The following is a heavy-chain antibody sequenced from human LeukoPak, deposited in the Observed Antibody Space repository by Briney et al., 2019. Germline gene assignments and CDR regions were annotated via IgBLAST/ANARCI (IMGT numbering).Heavy chain of an antibody. D-gene: IGHD4-17*01. CDR3: ARDVHGDYGSGWFDP. J-gene: IGHJ5*02. Sequence: SVKVSCKTSGGTFNDSAISWVRQAPGQGPEWLGGIMPLFGTAGYAQKFQGRVTITKDESTRTVYLELTSLTSDDTAVYYCARDVHGDYGSGWFDPWGQGTLVSVSS. CDR1: GGTFNDSA. CDR2: IMPLFGTA. V-gene: IGHV1-69*05.